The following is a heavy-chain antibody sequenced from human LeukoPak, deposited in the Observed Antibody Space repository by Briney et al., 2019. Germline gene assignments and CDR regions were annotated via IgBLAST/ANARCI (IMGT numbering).Heavy chain of an antibody. D-gene: IGHD2-21*02. CDR1: GYTFTGYY. V-gene: IGHV1-2*02. J-gene: IGHJ4*02. CDR3: ARGPADCPLTY. CDR2: INPNSGGT. Sequence: ASVKVSCKASGYTFTGYYMHWVRQAPGQGLEWMGWINPNSGGTNYARKFQGRVTMTRDTSISTAYMELSRLRSDDTAVYYCARGPADCPLTYWGQGTLVTVSS.